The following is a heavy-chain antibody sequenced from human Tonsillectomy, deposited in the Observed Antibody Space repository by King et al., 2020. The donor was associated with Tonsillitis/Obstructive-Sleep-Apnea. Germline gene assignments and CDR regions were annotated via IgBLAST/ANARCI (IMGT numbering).Heavy chain of an antibody. Sequence: GQLVQSGAEVKKPGASVKVSCKVSGYTLTELSMHWVRQAPGKGLEWMGGFDPQDDETIYAQKFQGRVTMTEDTSTDTAYMELNSLRSGDTAVYYCASSDWQRFGPMSYDAFDIWGQGTIVTVAS. D-gene: IGHD5-12*01. CDR2: FDPQDDET. J-gene: IGHJ3*02. CDR3: ASSDWQRFGPMSYDAFDI. V-gene: IGHV1-24*01. CDR1: GYTLTELS.